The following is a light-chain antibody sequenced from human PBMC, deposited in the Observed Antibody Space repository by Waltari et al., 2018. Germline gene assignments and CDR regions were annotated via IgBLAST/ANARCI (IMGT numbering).Light chain of an antibody. Sequence: QSALTQPASVSGSPGQSITISCTGTSTDVGSYNYVSWYQQYPGKAPQLIIYDVTQRPSGISTRFSGSKSGNTASLTISGLQAEDEADYFCNSHSTTTPVVVGGGTKVTVL. CDR3: NSHSTTTPVV. J-gene: IGLJ2*01. CDR1: STDVGSYNY. V-gene: IGLV2-14*03. CDR2: DVT.